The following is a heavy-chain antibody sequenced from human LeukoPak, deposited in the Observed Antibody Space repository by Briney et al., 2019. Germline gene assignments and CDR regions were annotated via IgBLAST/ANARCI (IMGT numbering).Heavy chain of an antibody. V-gene: IGHV3-64*01. D-gene: IGHD2-2*01. J-gene: IGHJ4*02. CDR3: ARADCSSSRCYTVSH. Sequence: GGSLRLSCAPSGFTFNSYSMQWVRQAPGKGLEFVSVIDSIGDSTYTTNSVKGRFSISRDNSKNTVYLQMDRLRAEDMAIYCCARADCSSSRCYTVSHWGQGTLVTVSS. CDR1: GFTFNSYS. CDR2: IDSIGDST.